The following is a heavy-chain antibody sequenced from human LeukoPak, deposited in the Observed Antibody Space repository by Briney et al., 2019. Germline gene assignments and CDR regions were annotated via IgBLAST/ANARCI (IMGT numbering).Heavy chain of an antibody. J-gene: IGHJ4*02. CDR1: GFNFSDYV. D-gene: IGHD1-1*01. CDR2: IDRRGGNT. V-gene: IGHV3-23*01. CDR3: ASKTGQTGTYD. Sequence: GGSLRLSCAASGFNFSDYVMIWVRQAPGKGLEWVSSIDRRGGNTYYADSVKGRFTISRDNSKNTLFLLMNSLRAEDTAVYHCASKTGQTGTYDWGQGTLVTVSS.